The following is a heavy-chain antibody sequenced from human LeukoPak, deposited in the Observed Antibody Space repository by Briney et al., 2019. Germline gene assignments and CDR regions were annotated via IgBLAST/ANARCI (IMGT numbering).Heavy chain of an antibody. CDR1: GFSFTYYA. Sequence: GRSLRLSCAASGFSFTYYAMHWVRQAPGKGLEWVAVISYDGSNKYYADSVKGRFTISRDNSKNTLYLQMNSLRAEDTAVYYCARDGYYDILTGYLLEGWFDPWGQGTLVTVSS. V-gene: IGHV3-30*04. CDR2: ISYDGSNK. D-gene: IGHD3-9*01. J-gene: IGHJ5*02. CDR3: ARDGYYDILTGYLLEGWFDP.